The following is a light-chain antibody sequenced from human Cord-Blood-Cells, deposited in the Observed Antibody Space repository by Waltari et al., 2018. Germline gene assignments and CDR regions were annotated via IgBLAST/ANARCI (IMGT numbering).Light chain of an antibody. J-gene: IGKJ4*01. V-gene: IGKV3-11*01. CDR2: DAS. CDR1: QSVSSY. Sequence: IVLTQSPATLSLSPWERATLSCRASQSVSSYLAWYQQKPGQAPRLLIYDASNRATGIPARFSGSGSGTDFTLTISSLEPEDFAVYYCQQRSNWPLFGGGTKVEIK. CDR3: QQRSNWPL.